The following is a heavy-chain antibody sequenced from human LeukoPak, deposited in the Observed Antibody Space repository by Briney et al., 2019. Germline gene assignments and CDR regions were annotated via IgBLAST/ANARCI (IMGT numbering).Heavy chain of an antibody. J-gene: IGHJ4*02. D-gene: IGHD3-3*01. CDR3: ARGVFYDFWSGYYGDY. V-gene: IGHV1-24*01. CDR2: FDPEDGET. CDR1: GYTLTELS. Sequence: GASVKVSCKVSGYTLTELSMHWVRQAPGKGLEWMGGFDPEDGETIYAQKLQGRVTMTTDTSTSTAYMELRSLRSDDTAVYYCARGVFYDFWSGYYGDYWGQGTLVTVSS.